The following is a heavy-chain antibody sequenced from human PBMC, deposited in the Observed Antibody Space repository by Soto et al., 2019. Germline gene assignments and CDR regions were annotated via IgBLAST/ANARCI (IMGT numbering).Heavy chain of an antibody. D-gene: IGHD6-13*01. J-gene: IGHJ4*02. CDR2: IYYSGST. Sequence: SETLSLTCTVSGGSISSSSYYWGWIRQPPGKGLEWIGSIYYSGSTYYNPSLKSRVTISVDTSKNQFSLKLSSVTAADTAVYYCARRGIGYWVYYFDYWGQGTLVTVSS. V-gene: IGHV4-39*01. CDR1: GGSISSSSYY. CDR3: ARRGIGYWVYYFDY.